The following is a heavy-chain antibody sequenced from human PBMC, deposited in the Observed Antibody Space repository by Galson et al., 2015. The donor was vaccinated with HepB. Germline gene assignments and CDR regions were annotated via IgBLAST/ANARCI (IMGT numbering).Heavy chain of an antibody. CDR3: ARGHGSQQLVHGY. D-gene: IGHD6-13*01. Sequence: SVKVSCKASGYTFTSYYMHWVRQAPGQGLEWMGMINPSGGSASHAQKFQGRVTMTRETSTNTVYMELSSLRSEDTAVYYCARGHGSQQLVHGYWGQGTLVTVSS. V-gene: IGHV1-46*03. J-gene: IGHJ4*02. CDR1: GYTFTSYY. CDR2: INPSGGSA.